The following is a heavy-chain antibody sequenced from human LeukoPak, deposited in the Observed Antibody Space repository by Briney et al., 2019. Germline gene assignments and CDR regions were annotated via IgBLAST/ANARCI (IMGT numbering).Heavy chain of an antibody. CDR2: ISYDGSNK. CDR1: GFTFSSYA. J-gene: IGHJ6*03. CDR3: ARDQGGGYGYYYYMDV. V-gene: IGHV3-30*14. Sequence: GGSLRLSCAASGFTFSSYAMHWVRQAPGKGLEWVAVISYDGSNKYYADSVKGRFTISRDNSKNTLYLQMNSLRAEDTAVYYCARDQGGGYGYYYYMDVWGKGTTVTISS. D-gene: IGHD5-12*01.